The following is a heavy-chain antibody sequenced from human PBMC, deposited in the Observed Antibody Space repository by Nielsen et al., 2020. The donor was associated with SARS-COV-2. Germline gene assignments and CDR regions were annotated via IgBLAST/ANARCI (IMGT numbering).Heavy chain of an antibody. D-gene: IGHD6-13*01. CDR2: ISGSGGST. J-gene: IGHJ6*03. CDR1: GFTFSSYA. V-gene: IGHV3-23*01. CDR3: ARERVYYYYMDV. Sequence: GESLKISCAASGFTFSSYAMSWVRQAPGKGLEWVSAISGSGGSTYYADSVKGRFTISRDNSKNTLYLQMNSLRAEDTAVYYCARERVYYYYMDVWGKGTTVTVSS.